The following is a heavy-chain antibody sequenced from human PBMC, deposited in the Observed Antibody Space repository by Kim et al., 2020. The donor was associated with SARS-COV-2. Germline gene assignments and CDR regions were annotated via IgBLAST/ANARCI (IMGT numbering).Heavy chain of an antibody. J-gene: IGHJ4*02. CDR3: ASALIITMVRGVIPFDY. D-gene: IGHD3-10*01. CDR1: GGTFSSYA. Sequence: SVKVSCKASGGTFSSYAISWVRQAPGQGLEWMGGIIPIFGTANYAQKFQGRVTITADESTSTAYMELSSLRSEDTAVYYCASALIITMVRGVIPFDYWGQGTLVTVSS. CDR2: IIPIFGTA. V-gene: IGHV1-69*13.